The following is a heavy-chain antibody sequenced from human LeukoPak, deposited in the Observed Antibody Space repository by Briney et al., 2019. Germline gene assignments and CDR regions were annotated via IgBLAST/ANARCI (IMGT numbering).Heavy chain of an antibody. J-gene: IGHJ5*02. D-gene: IGHD3-3*01. CDR3: ARIRFLEWFDP. Sequence: SETLSLTCTVSGGSISSYYWSWIPQPPGKGLEWIGYIYYSGSTNYNPSLKSRVTISVDTSKNQFSLKLSSVTAADTAVYYCARIRFLEWFDPWGQGTLVTVSS. CDR1: GGSISSYY. CDR2: IYYSGST. V-gene: IGHV4-59*01.